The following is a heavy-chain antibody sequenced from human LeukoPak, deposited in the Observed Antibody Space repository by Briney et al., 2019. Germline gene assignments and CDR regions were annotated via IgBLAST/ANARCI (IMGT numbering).Heavy chain of an antibody. Sequence: GGSLRLSCAASGFTFSSYSMNWVRQAPGKGLEWVSSISSSSSYIYYADSVRGRFTISRDNAKNSLYLQMNSLRAEDTAVYYCARDLNWNYVPWGQGTLVTVSS. CDR2: ISSSSSYI. D-gene: IGHD1-7*01. CDR1: GFTFSSYS. V-gene: IGHV3-21*01. CDR3: ARDLNWNYVP. J-gene: IGHJ5*02.